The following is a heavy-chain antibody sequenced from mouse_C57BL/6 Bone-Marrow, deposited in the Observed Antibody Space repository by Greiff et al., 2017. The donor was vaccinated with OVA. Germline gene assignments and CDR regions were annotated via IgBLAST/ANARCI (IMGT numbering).Heavy chain of an antibody. J-gene: IGHJ2*01. V-gene: IGHV1-64*01. Sequence: VQLQQPGAELVKPGASVKLSCKASGYTFTSYWMHWVKQRPGQGLEWIGMIHPNSGSTNYNEKFKSKATLTVDKSSSTAYMQLSSLTSEDSAVYYCARIPFHYYGSSLDYWGQGTTLTVSS. CDR2: IHPNSGST. CDR3: ARIPFHYYGSSLDY. CDR1: GYTFTSYW. D-gene: IGHD1-1*01.